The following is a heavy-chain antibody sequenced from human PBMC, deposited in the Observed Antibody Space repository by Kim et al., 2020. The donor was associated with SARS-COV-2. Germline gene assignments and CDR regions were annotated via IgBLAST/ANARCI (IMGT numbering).Heavy chain of an antibody. J-gene: IGHJ4*02. CDR3: ARPYYDFWSGYLEGTFDY. V-gene: IGHV4-39*01. CDR1: GGSISSSSYY. D-gene: IGHD3-3*01. CDR2: IYYSGST. Sequence: SETLSLTCTVSGGSISSSSYYWGWIRQPPGKGLEWIGSIYYSGSTYYNPSLKSRVTISVDTSKNQFSLKLSSVTAADTAVYYCARPYYDFWSGYLEGTFDYWGQGTLVTVSS.